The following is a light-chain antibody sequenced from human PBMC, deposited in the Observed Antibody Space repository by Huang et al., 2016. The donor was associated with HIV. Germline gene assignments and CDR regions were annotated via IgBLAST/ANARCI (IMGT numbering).Light chain of an antibody. V-gene: IGKV1-NL1*01. Sequence: DIQMTQSPSSLSASVGDRVTLTCRASQGITNSLAWYQQQPGRVPRLLVFAASRLQSGVPSRFSGSGSGTDYTLTISSLQPEDSATYFCQQYYSTPKTFGQGTKVDVK. CDR1: QGITNS. CDR3: QQYYSTPKT. J-gene: IGKJ1*01. CDR2: AAS.